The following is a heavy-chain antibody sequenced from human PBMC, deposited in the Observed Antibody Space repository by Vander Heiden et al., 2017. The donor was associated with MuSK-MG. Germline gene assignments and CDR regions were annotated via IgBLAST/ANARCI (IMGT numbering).Heavy chain of an antibody. D-gene: IGHD3-10*01. Sequence: SSYAMHWVRQAPGKGLEWVAVISYDGSNKYYADSVKGRFTISRDNSKNTLYLQMNSLGAEDTAVYYCARDLGVRGVMGWGDFDYWGQGTLVTVSS. J-gene: IGHJ4*02. CDR1: SSYA. V-gene: IGHV3-30-3*01. CDR2: ISYDGSNK. CDR3: ARDLGVRGVMGWGDFDY.